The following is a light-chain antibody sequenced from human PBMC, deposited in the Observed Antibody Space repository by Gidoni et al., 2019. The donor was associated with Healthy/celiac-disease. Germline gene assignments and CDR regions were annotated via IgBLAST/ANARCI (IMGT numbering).Light chain of an antibody. Sequence: DIVMTQSPLSLPVTPGEPASISCRSSQSLLHSNGYNYLDWYLQKPGQSPQLLIYLCSTRASGVPDRFSGSRSGTDFTLKISRVEAEDVGVYYCMQALQTPPYTFGQGTKLEIK. CDR3: MQALQTPPYT. J-gene: IGKJ2*01. CDR2: LCS. CDR1: QSLLHSNGYNY. V-gene: IGKV2-28*01.